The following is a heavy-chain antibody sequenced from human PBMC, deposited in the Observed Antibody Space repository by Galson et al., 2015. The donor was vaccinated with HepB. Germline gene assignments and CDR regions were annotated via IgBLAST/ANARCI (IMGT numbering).Heavy chain of an antibody. V-gene: IGHV1-8*01. J-gene: IGHJ5*02. CDR3: ARGYARVTIFGVVIPPGWFDP. Sequence: SVKVSCKASGYTFTSYDINWVRQATGQGLEWMGWMNPNSGNTGYAQKFQGRVTMTRNTSISTAYMELSSLRSEDTAVYYCARGYARVTIFGVVIPPGWFDPWGQGTLVTVSS. CDR1: GYTFTSYD. CDR2: MNPNSGNT. D-gene: IGHD3-3*01.